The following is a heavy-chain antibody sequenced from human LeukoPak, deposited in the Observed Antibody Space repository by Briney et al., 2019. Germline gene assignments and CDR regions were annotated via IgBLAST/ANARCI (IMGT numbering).Heavy chain of an antibody. CDR1: GFTFSNAW. CDR2: IKSKTDGGTT. V-gene: IGHV3-15*07. Sequence: GGSLRLSCAASGFTFSNAWMNWVRQAPGKGLEWVGRIKSKTDGGTTDYAAPVKGRFTISRDDSKNTLYLQMNSLKTEDTAVYYCTTGLSSSGWYWERYWGQGTLVTVSS. J-gene: IGHJ4*02. CDR3: TTGLSSSGWYWERY. D-gene: IGHD6-19*01.